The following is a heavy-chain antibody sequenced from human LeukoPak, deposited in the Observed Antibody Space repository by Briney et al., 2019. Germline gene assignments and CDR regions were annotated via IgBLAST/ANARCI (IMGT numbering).Heavy chain of an antibody. J-gene: IGHJ4*02. CDR2: ISAYNGNT. V-gene: IGHV1-18*01. CDR1: GYTFTSYG. Sequence: ASVKVSCKASGYTFTSYGISWVRQAPGQGLEWMGWISAYNGNTNYAQKLQGRVTMTTDTSTSTAYMELRSLRSDDTAAYYCARRYSGYDSRSFDYWGQGTLVTVSS. D-gene: IGHD5-12*01. CDR3: ARRYSGYDSRSFDY.